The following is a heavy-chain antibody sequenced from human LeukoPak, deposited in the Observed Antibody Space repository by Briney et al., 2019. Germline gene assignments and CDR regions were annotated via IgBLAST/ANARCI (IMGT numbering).Heavy chain of an antibody. J-gene: IGHJ4*02. D-gene: IGHD6-13*01. Sequence: IPSETLSLTCTVSGGSINSNNYYWGWIRQPPGKGLEWIGSIYSSGSAYYNPSLKSRVTISVDTSKNQFSLRLSSVTAADTAVYYCAGLTIAAAGPFDYWGQGTLVTVSS. CDR1: GGSINSNNYY. CDR3: AGLTIAAAGPFDY. V-gene: IGHV4-39*01. CDR2: IYSSGSA.